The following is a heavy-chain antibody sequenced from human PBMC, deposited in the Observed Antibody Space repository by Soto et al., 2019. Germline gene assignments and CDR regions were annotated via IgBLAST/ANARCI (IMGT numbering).Heavy chain of an antibody. D-gene: IGHD6-13*01. J-gene: IGHJ4*02. CDR2: ISYDGSNK. CDR1: GFTFSSYA. CDR3: ARAASGSSSWYARQFHY. V-gene: IGHV3-30-3*01. Sequence: QVQLVESGGGVVQPGRSLRLSCAASGFTFSSYAMHWVRQAPGKGLEWVAVISYDGSNKYYADSVKGRFTISRDNSKNTLYLQMNSLRAEDTAVYYCARAASGSSSWYARQFHYWGQGTLVTVSS.